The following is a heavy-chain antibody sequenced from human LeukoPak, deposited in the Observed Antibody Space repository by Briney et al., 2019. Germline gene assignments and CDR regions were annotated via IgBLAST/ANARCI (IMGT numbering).Heavy chain of an antibody. J-gene: IGHJ3*02. Sequence: ASVKVSCKASGYTFTSYGISWVRQAPGQGLEWMGWISAYNGNTNYAQKLQGRVTMTTDTSTSTAYMGLRSLRSDDTAVYYCARDTYYYDSSGPPGAFDIWGQGTMVTVSS. CDR2: ISAYNGNT. CDR3: ARDTYYYDSSGPPGAFDI. D-gene: IGHD3-22*01. V-gene: IGHV1-18*01. CDR1: GYTFTSYG.